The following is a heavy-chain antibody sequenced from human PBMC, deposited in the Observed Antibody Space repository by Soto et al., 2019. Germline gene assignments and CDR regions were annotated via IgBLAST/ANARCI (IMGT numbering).Heavy chain of an antibody. CDR1: GFTFSSYA. D-gene: IGHD1-26*01. J-gene: IGHJ4*02. CDR3: AKIGYSGSPALLEY. V-gene: IGHV3-23*01. CDR2: ISGSGGST. Sequence: GGSLRLSCAASGFTFSSYAMTWVRQAPGKGLEWVSAISGSGGSTYYADSVKGRFTISRDNSKNTLYLQMNSLRAEDTAVYYCAKIGYSGSPALLEYWGQGTLVTVSS.